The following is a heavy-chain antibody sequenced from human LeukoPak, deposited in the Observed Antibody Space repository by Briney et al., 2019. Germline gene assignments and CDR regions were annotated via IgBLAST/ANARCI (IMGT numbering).Heavy chain of an antibody. J-gene: IGHJ4*02. V-gene: IGHV5-51*01. CDR3: ARRDDYGDLFDY. CDR2: IYPGDSDT. Sequence: PEEWLKISCKGSGYRFTSYWIGGVRQMPEKGLEWMGIIYPGDSDTRYSPSFQGQVTISADKSISTAYLQWSSLKASDTAMYYCARRDDYGDLFDYWGQGTQVTVSS. D-gene: IGHD4-17*01. CDR1: GYRFTSYW.